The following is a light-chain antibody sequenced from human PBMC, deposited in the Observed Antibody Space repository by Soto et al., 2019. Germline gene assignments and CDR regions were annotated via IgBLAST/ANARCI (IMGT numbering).Light chain of an antibody. CDR1: SSNIGSNY. J-gene: IGLJ3*02. V-gene: IGLV1-47*01. Sequence: QSVLTQPPSASGTPGQRVTISCSGSSSNIGSNYVYWYQQLLGTAPKLLIYRNNQRPSGVPDRFSGSKSCTSASLAISGLGAEHEADYYCAAWDDSLSGPVFGGGTKLTVL. CDR3: AAWDDSLSGPV. CDR2: RNN.